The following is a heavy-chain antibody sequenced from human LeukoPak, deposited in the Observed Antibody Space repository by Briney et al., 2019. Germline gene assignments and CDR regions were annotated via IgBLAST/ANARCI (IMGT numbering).Heavy chain of an antibody. CDR2: INHNGNVN. CDR3: AKDPYSSRMEYFQQ. J-gene: IGHJ1*01. V-gene: IGHV3-7*01. CDR1: GFTFSSYW. Sequence: GGSLRLSCAASGFTFSSYWMNWARQAPGKGLEWVASINHNGNVNYYVDSVKGRFTISRDNSKNTLYLETSSLRIEDTAVYYCAKDPYSSRMEYFQQWGQGTLVIVSS. D-gene: IGHD3-22*01.